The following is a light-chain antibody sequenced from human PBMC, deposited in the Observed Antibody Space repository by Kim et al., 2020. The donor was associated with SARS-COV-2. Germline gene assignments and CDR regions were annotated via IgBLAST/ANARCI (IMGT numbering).Light chain of an antibody. J-gene: IGLJ2*01. V-gene: IGLV6-57*04. CDR2: EDN. CDR3: QSYDSSNRGVV. Sequence: FMLTQPHSVSESPGKTVTISCTRSSGSIASNYVQWYQQRPGSAPTTVIYEDNQRPSGVPDRFSGSIDSSSNSASLTISGLKTEDEADYYCQSYDSSNRGVVFGGGTQLTVL. CDR1: SGSIASNY.